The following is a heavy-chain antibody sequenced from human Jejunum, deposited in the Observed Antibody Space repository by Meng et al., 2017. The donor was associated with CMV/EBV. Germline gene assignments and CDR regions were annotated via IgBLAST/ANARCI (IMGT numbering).Heavy chain of an antibody. CDR3: AKVTSGSWGYFDS. Sequence: SGCSFNKYGMHWVRQAPGKGLEWVAFIRDDGSIKYYAESVKARFTISRDNSKTTLYLQMNNLRPEDTALYHCAKVTSGSWGYFDSWGQGTLVTVSS. D-gene: IGHD3-16*01. J-gene: IGHJ4*02. CDR2: IRDDGSIK. V-gene: IGHV3-30*02. CDR1: GCSFNKYG.